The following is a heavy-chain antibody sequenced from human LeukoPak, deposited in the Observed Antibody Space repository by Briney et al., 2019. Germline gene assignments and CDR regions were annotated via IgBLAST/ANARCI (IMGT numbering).Heavy chain of an antibody. Sequence: GRSLRLSCAASGFTFSSYAMSWVRQAPGKGLEWVSAISGSGGSTYYADSVKGRFTISRDNSKNTLYLQMNSLRAEDTAVYYCAKGRVPRNTVTTPFDYWGQGTLVTVSS. V-gene: IGHV3-23*01. CDR2: ISGSGGST. CDR3: AKGRVPRNTVTTPFDY. D-gene: IGHD4-17*01. J-gene: IGHJ4*02. CDR1: GFTFSSYA.